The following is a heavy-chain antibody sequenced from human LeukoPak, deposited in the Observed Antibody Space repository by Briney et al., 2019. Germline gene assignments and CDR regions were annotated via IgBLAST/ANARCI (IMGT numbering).Heavy chain of an antibody. J-gene: IGHJ4*02. V-gene: IGHV3-23*01. Sequence: AGGSLRLSCAASGFTFTRYVMSWVRQAPGEGLEWVSSISARGDNAFYADSVRGRFTVSRGNSKNTLSLQLNSLRAEDTAIYYCAKGGSVGATTYFDYWGQGTLVTVSS. D-gene: IGHD1-26*01. CDR3: AKGGSVGATTYFDY. CDR1: GFTFTRYV. CDR2: ISARGDNA.